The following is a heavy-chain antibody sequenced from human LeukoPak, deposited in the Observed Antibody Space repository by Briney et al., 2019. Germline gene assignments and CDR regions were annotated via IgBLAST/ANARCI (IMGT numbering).Heavy chain of an antibody. D-gene: IGHD3-10*01. CDR3: ARGGGYYYYMDV. J-gene: IGHJ6*03. CDR1: GGSISSYY. Sequence: PSETLSLTCTVSGGSISSYYWSWIRQPPGKRLEWIGYIYYSGSTNYNPSLKSRVTISVDTSRNQFSLKLSSVTAADTAVYYCARGGGYYYYMDVWGKGTTVTVSS. V-gene: IGHV4-59*12. CDR2: IYYSGST.